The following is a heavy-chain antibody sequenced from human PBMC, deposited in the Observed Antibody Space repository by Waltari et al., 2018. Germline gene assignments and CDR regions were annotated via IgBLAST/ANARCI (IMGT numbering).Heavy chain of an antibody. D-gene: IGHD2-8*02. CDR3: ARGGATSTWWSDR. CDR2: MYIGRNT. CDR1: GGSLRLFY. Sequence: QVQLPASRPGLVKPSATLSLTCNVSGGSLRLFYWTWIRQPAGKGLEWVGRMYIGRNTIYTPSHKSRVTRSIDTAKYQLSLDLNAVTAAETALYYGARGGATSTWWSDRWGQGARDTVSS. V-gene: IGHV4-4*07. J-gene: IGHJ5*02.